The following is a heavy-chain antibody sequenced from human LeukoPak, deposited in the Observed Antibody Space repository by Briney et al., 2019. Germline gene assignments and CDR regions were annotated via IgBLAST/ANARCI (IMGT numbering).Heavy chain of an antibody. CDR3: AREGGQLWYEYGMDV. D-gene: IGHD5-18*01. CDR2: IYYSGST. J-gene: IGHJ6*02. CDR1: GGSISSYY. V-gene: IGHV4-59*01. Sequence: SETLSLTCTVSGGSISSYYWSWIRQPPGKGLERIGYIYYSGSTNYNPSLKSRVTTSVDTSKNQFSLKLSSVTAADTAVYYCAREGGQLWYEYGMDVWGQGTTVTVSS.